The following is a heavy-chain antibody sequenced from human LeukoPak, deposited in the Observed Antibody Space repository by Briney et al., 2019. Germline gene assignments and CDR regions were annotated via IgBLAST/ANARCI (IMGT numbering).Heavy chain of an antibody. CDR2: IRYDGSNK. CDR3: AKVVGLTPPSDYDFWSGYLPFDY. CDR1: GFTFSSYG. J-gene: IGHJ4*02. V-gene: IGHV3-30*02. D-gene: IGHD3-3*01. Sequence: GGSLRLSCAASGFTFSSYGMHWVRQAPGKGLEWVAFIRYDGSNKYYADSVKGRFTISRDNSKNTLYLQMNSLRAEDTAAYYCAKVVGLTPPSDYDFWSGYLPFDYWGQGTLVTVSS.